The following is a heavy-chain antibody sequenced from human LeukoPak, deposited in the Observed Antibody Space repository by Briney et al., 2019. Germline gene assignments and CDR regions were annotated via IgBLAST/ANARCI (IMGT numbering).Heavy chain of an antibody. CDR3: TRGPTQLWLYYGMET. CDR1: GFPLSEQE. V-gene: IGHV3-49*04. J-gene: IGHJ6*02. Sequence: RALRLSCTGSGFPLSEQECSWGGPAPGKRPEGVGVIRSKSYGGTTEYAPSVKGRYTITRADSISIASLQMNSLKTEDTAVYYCTRGPTQLWLYYGMETWGEGSTVIVSS. D-gene: IGHD5-18*01. CDR2: IRSKSYGGTT.